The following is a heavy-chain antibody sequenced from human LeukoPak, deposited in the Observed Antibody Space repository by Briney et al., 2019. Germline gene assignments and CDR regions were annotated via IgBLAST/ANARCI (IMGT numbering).Heavy chain of an antibody. D-gene: IGHD5-18*01. CDR3: ARDVGYRYAQMFFDI. J-gene: IGHJ3*02. Sequence: GGSLRLSCAASKFTFSTYAMHWVRQAPGKGLEWVALISNDGNKKYHAESVKGRFTISRENSNNTLYLQMNSLRPEDTAVYYCARDVGYRYAQMFFDIWGQGTMVTVSS. CDR2: ISNDGNKK. V-gene: IGHV3-30-3*01. CDR1: KFTFSTYA.